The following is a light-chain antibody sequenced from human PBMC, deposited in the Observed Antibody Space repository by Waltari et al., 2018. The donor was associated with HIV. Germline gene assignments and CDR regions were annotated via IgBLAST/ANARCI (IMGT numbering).Light chain of an antibody. Sequence: DIVMTQSPDSLAVSLGERATINCKSSQSVLYSSNNKNYLAWYQQKPGQPPKLLIYWASTRESGVPDRFSGSGSGTDFTLTISSLQAEDVAIDYCQQYYSTRITFGQGTRLEIK. CDR3: QQYYSTRIT. J-gene: IGKJ5*01. CDR2: WAS. V-gene: IGKV4-1*01. CDR1: QSVLYSSNNKNY.